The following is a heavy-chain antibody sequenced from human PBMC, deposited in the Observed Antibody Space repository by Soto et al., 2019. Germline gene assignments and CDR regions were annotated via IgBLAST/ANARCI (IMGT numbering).Heavy chain of an antibody. V-gene: IGHV4-61*01. CDR2: VYHTGRT. D-gene: IGHD3-3*01. Sequence: SETLSLTCTVSGGSFKSGSYSWSWIRQPPGKGPEWIGYVYHTGRTSYNPSLKSRVSISMDTSKNQFSLNLDSVTAADTAVYFCARDFAYFDSWGQGTLVTVSS. CDR3: ARDFAYFDS. CDR1: GGSFKSGSYS. J-gene: IGHJ4*02.